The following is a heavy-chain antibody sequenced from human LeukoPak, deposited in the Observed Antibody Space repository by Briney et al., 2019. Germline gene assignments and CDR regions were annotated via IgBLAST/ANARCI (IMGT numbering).Heavy chain of an antibody. CDR3: ASSQFWSGYYYHYYYGMDV. D-gene: IGHD3-3*01. V-gene: IGHV1-69*04. Sequence: GASVKVSCKASGGTFSSYAISWVRQAPGQGLEWMGRIIPIFGIANYAQKFQGRVTITADKSTSTAYMELSSLRSEDTAVYYCASSQFWSGYYYHYYYGMDVWGQGTTVTVSS. CDR2: IIPIFGIA. CDR1: GGTFSSYA. J-gene: IGHJ6*02.